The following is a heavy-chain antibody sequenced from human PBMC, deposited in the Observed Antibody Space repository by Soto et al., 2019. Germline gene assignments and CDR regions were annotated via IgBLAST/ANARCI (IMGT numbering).Heavy chain of an antibody. CDR3: ARVSDYGFDY. CDR1: GGSISSYY. CDR2: IYYSGST. V-gene: IGHV4-59*01. J-gene: IGHJ4*02. Sequence: PSETLSLTCTVSGGSISSYYWSWIRQPPGKGLEWIGYIYYSGSTNYNPSLKSRVTISVDTSKNQFSLKLSSVAAADTAVYYCARVSDYGFDYWGQGTLVTVSS. D-gene: IGHD4-17*01.